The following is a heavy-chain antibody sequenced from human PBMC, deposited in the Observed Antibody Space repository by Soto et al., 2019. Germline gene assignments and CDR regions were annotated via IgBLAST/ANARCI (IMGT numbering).Heavy chain of an antibody. CDR3: ARIPVDTYMVSWFDP. V-gene: IGHV4-61*01. Sequence: PSETLSLTCTVSGGSVSSGSYNWNWIRQPPGKALEWIGYIYYSGSTNYNPSLKSRVTISVDTSKNQFSLKLSSVTAADTAVYYRARIPVDTYMVSWFDPWGKGTMVTVSS. CDR2: IYYSGST. CDR1: GGSVSSGSYN. J-gene: IGHJ5*02. D-gene: IGHD5-18*01.